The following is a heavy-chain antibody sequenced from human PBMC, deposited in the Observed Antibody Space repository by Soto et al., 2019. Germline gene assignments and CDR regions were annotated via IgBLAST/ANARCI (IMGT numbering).Heavy chain of an antibody. V-gene: IGHV3-30-3*01. J-gene: IGHJ5*02. Sequence: QVQLVESGGCVVQPGRPLRLSCAASGFIFSRYAMHWFRQAPGKGLEWVALISDDGRTKYYADSVKGRFTISRDNSTNTLYLQMNSLSAEDTAVYYCTRADLTVTLSVFDPWGQGTLVTVSS. CDR2: ISDDGRTK. D-gene: IGHD4-17*01. CDR3: TRADLTVTLSVFDP. CDR1: GFIFSRYA.